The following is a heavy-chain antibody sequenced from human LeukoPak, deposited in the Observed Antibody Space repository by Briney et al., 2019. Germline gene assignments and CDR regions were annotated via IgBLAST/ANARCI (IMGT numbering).Heavy chain of an antibody. CDR2: IYRNGVT. CDR3: ARDYYDTSGYYYAYFQH. CDR1: GFTVSSNY. J-gene: IGHJ1*01. D-gene: IGHD3-22*01. Sequence: PGGSLRLSCAASGFTVSSNYMSWVRQAPGKGLEWVSVIYRNGVTYYADSVKGRFTISRDNSKNTLYLQMNSLRAEDTAVYYCARDYYDTSGYYYAYFQHWGQGTLVTVSS. V-gene: IGHV3-53*01.